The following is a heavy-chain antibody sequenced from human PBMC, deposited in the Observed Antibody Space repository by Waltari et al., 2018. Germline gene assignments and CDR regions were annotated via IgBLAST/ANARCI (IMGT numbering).Heavy chain of an antibody. D-gene: IGHD6-13*01. V-gene: IGHV4-38-2*01. CDR3: ASLSSSWPFDL. CDR2: IYHSGST. Sequence: VQLQESGTGLVKPSENLSLTCAVSGYYIRSGYYWGCLRQPPGKGLEWLGSIYHSGSTYYNPSLKSRVTISVDTSKTQSSLKLSSVTAADTAVYYCASLSSSWPFDLWGRGTLVTVSS. CDR1: GYYIRSGYY. J-gene: IGHJ2*01.